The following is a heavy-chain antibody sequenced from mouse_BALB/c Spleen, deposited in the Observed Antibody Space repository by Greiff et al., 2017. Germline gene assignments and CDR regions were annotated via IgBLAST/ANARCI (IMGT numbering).Heavy chain of an antibody. V-gene: IGHV2-9*02. CDR3: AREGGHYYGYYAMDY. CDR2: IWAGGST. Sequence: QVQLKESGPGLVAPSQSLSITCTVSGFSLTSYGVHWVRQPPGKGLEWLGVIWAGGSTNYNSALMSRLSISKDNSKSQVFLKMNSLQTDDTAMYYCAREGGHYYGYYAMDYWGQGTSVTVSS. J-gene: IGHJ4*01. D-gene: IGHD1-2*01. CDR1: GFSLTSYG.